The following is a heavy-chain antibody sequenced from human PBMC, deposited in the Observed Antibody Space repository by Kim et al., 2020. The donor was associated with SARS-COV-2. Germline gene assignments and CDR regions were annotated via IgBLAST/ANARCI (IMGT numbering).Heavy chain of an antibody. Sequence: GGSLRLSCAASGFTFDDSAMQWVRQVPGKGLEWVSFISGDGGSTYYADSVKGRFTVSRDNNKNSLYLQRNSLRTEDTALYYCAKDISDSSRWFVALDIWGLGTMVTVSS. CDR1: GFTFDDSA. V-gene: IGHV3-43*02. CDR2: ISGDGGST. CDR3: AKDISDSSRWFVALDI. D-gene: IGHD6-13*01. J-gene: IGHJ3*02.